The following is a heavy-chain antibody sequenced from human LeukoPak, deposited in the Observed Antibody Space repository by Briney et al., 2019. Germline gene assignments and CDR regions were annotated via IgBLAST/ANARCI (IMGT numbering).Heavy chain of an antibody. CDR2: IETYSGKT. CDR1: GHPHTPDD. D-gene: IGHD6-13*01. Sequence: ASVKLLYNTSGHPHTPDDIICARRAPGQGLEWMGWIETYSGKTNYAQKFKGRVTMTSDTSTSTAYMELRSLRSDDTAVYYCARDRGIAEADSFDPWGQGTLVTVSS. V-gene: IGHV1-18*01. CDR3: ARDRGIAEADSFDP. J-gene: IGHJ5*02.